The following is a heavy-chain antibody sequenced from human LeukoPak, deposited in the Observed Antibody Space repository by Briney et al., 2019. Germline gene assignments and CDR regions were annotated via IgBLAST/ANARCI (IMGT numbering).Heavy chain of an antibody. D-gene: IGHD4-17*01. V-gene: IGHV3-30*18. J-gene: IGHJ4*02. CDR1: GFTFSSYW. CDR3: AKDARDYGDYVFDY. CDR2: ISYDGSNK. Sequence: GAPRLSFSASGFTFSSYWMHRGRQGPGQGREGGGGISYDGSNKYYADSVKGRFTISRDNSKNTLYLQMNSLRAEDTAVYYCAKDARDYGDYVFDYWGQGTLVTVSS.